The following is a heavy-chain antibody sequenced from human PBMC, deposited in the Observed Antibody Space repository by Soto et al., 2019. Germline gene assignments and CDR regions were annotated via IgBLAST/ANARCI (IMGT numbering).Heavy chain of an antibody. D-gene: IGHD2-8*01. V-gene: IGHV4-31*03. CDR2: IYSSGVT. J-gene: IGHJ4*02. Sequence: PSETLSLTCTVSGGSISSGGYYWSWIRQHPGKGLEWIGYIYSSGVTYYDPSLKSRVTMSVDMSKNQFSLRLSSVTAADTAVYYCATKPNGLYYFDYWGQGALVTVS. CDR3: ATKPNGLYYFDY. CDR1: GGSISSGGYY.